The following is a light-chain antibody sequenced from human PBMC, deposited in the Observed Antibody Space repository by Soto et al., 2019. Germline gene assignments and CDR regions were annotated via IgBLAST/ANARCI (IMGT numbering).Light chain of an antibody. CDR2: EVT. J-gene: IGLJ1*01. CDR3: SSYTGGNPSYV. Sequence: QSVLTQPPSASGSPGQSVTISCTGTSSDVGGYDYVSWYQQHPGKAPKLMIYEVTIRPSGVSDRFSGSKSGNTASLTVSGLQAEHEADYYCSSYTGGNPSYVFGTGTKVTV. CDR1: SSDVGGYDY. V-gene: IGLV2-8*01.